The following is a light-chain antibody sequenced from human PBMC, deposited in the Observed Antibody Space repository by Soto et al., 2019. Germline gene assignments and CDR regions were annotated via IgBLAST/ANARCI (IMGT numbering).Light chain of an antibody. V-gene: IGLV2-14*01. J-gene: IGLJ1*01. CDR3: SSYTSSSTLGV. Sequence: QSVLTQPASVSGSPGQSITISCTGTSSDVGGYNYVSWYQQHPGKAPKLMIYDVSNRPSGVSNRFSGSKSGNTASLTITGLQAEDEADIYCSSYTSSSTLGVFGTGTKLTVL. CDR2: DVS. CDR1: SSDVGGYNY.